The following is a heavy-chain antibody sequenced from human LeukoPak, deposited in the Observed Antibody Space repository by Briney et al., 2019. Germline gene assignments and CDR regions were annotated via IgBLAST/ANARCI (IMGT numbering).Heavy chain of an antibody. CDR2: IWNDGSDK. J-gene: IGHJ3*02. Sequence: GGSLRLSCAASGFTFSSFGMHWVRQAPGKGLEWVAVIWNDGSDKYYTDSVKGRFTISRDNSKNTLYLQMNSLRAEDTATYYCARAGDAFDIWGQGTMVTVSS. CDR3: ARAGDAFDI. CDR1: GFTFSSFG. V-gene: IGHV3-33*01.